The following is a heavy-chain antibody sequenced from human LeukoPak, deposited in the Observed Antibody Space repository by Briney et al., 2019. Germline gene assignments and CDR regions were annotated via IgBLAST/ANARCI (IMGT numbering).Heavy chain of an antibody. D-gene: IGHD3-3*01. CDR2: IIPILGIA. CDR3: ARDFWSGYLVTDFDY. CDR1: GGTFSSYA. J-gene: IGHJ4*02. V-gene: IGHV1-69*04. Sequence: GASVKVSCKASGGTFSSYAISWVRQAPGQGLEWMGRIIPILGIANYAQKFQGRVTITADKSTSTAYMELSSLRSEDTAVYYCARDFWSGYLVTDFDYWGQGTLVTVSS.